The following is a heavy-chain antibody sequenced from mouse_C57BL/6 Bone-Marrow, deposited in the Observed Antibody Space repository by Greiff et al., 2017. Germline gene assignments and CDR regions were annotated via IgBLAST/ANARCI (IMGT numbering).Heavy chain of an antibody. V-gene: IGHV5-2*01. CDR1: EYEFPSHD. Sequence: EVKLMESGGGLVQPGESLKLSCESNEYEFPSHDMSWVRKTPEKRLELVAAINSDGGSTYYPDTMERRFIISRDNTKKTLYLQMSSLRSEDTALYYCANYSNYGTWFAYWGQGTLVTVSA. D-gene: IGHD2-5*01. CDR3: ANYSNYGTWFAY. J-gene: IGHJ3*01. CDR2: INSDGGST.